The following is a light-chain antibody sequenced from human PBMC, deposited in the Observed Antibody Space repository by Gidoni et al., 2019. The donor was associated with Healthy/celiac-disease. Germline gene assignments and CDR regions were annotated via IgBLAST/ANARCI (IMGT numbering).Light chain of an antibody. Sequence: DIVMTQSPLSLPVTPGEPASISCRSSQSPLHSNGYNYLDWYLQKPGQSPQLLIDLGSTRASGGPDRFSGSGSGTDFTLKISRVEAEDVGVYYCMQALQTPRTFGQGTKVEIK. J-gene: IGKJ1*01. CDR2: LGS. CDR3: MQALQTPRT. CDR1: QSPLHSNGYNY. V-gene: IGKV2-28*01.